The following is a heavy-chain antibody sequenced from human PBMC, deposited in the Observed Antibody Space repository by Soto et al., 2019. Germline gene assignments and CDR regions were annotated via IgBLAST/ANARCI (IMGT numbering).Heavy chain of an antibody. Sequence: QVTLKESGPVLVKPTETLTLTCTVSGFSLSNARMGVSWIRQPPGKALEWLAHIFSNDEKSYSTSLKSRLTISKDTSKSQVVLTMTNMVPVDTATYYCARFLKYSSSVGWFDPWGQGTLVTVSS. CDR3: ARFLKYSSSVGWFDP. V-gene: IGHV2-26*01. D-gene: IGHD6-6*01. CDR2: IFSNDEK. CDR1: GFSLSNARMG. J-gene: IGHJ5*02.